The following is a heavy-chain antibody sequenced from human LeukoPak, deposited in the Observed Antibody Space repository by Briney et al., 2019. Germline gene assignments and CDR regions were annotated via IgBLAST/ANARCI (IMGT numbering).Heavy chain of an antibody. CDR1: GFTFSSYE. CDR2: ISSSGSTI. J-gene: IGHJ6*03. D-gene: IGHD3-10*01. V-gene: IGHV3-48*03. CDR3: ARETIRLWFGELSYYYYYYMDV. Sequence: PGGSLRPSCAASGFTFSSYEMNWVRQAPGKGLEWVSYISSSGSTIYYADSVKGRFTISRDNAKNSLYLQMNSLRAEDTAVYYCARETIRLWFGELSYYYYYYMDVWGKGTTVTISS.